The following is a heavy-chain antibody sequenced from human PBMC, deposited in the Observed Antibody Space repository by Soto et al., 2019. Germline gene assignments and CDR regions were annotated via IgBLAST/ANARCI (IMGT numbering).Heavy chain of an antibody. CDR3: TRDPGRSWFDY. D-gene: IGHD3-10*01. CDR1: GYTSTTYT. CDR2: INPGNGDT. Sequence: ASVKVSCKASGYTSTTYTLQWLRQAPGQRLEWMGWINPGNGDTKYSQTFQGRVTITSDTSASTAYMELSSLRSEDTAVYYCTRDPGRSWFDYWGQGTLVTVSS. J-gene: IGHJ5*01. V-gene: IGHV1-3*01.